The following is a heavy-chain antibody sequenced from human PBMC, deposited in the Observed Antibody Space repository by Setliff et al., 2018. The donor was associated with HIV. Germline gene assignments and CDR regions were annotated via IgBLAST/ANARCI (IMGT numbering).Heavy chain of an antibody. D-gene: IGHD3-10*01. CDR1: GGSISSSTYY. J-gene: IGHJ4*02. CDR2: IFYTGST. CDR3: ARGWFGGYYFDY. V-gene: IGHV4-39*07. Sequence: PSETLSLTCSVSGGSISSSTYYWGWIRQPPGKGLEWIGDIFYTGSTNYNPSLKSRVTISVDTSKNQFSLKLSFVTAADTAVYYCARGWFGGYYFDYWGQGTLVTVSS.